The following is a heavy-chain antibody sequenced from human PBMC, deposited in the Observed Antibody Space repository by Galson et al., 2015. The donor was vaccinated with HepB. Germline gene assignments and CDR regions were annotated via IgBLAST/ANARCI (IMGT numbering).Heavy chain of an antibody. D-gene: IGHD3-10*01. V-gene: IGHV3-21*01. CDR3: ARVYNYYFYMDV. CDR1: GFSFISYT. Sequence: SLRLSCAASGFSFISYTMNWVRQAPGKGLGWVSSISSSSSYIYYADSVKGRFTISRDNAKNSLYLQMNSLRAEDTAVYYCARVYNYYFYMDVWGKGTTVTVSS. CDR2: ISSSSSYI. J-gene: IGHJ6*03.